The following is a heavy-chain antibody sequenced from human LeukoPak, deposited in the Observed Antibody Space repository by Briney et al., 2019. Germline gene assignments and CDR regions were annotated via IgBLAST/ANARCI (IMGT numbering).Heavy chain of an antibody. CDR1: RGSISSYY. V-gene: IGHV4-59*01. CDR3: ARDAAFSSSWYWFDP. CDR2: IYYSGST. D-gene: IGHD6-13*01. Sequence: SETLSLTCTVSRGSISSYYWSWIRQPPGKGLEWIGYIYYSGSTNYNPSLKSRVTISVDTSKNQFSLKLSSVTAADTAVYYCARDAAFSSSWYWFDPWGQGTLVTVSS. J-gene: IGHJ5*02.